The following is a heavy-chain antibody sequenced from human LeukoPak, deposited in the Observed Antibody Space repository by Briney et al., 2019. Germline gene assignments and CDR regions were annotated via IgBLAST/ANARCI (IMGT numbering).Heavy chain of an antibody. CDR2: INHSGST. J-gene: IGHJ5*02. V-gene: IGHV4-34*01. D-gene: IGHD3-22*01. CDR1: GGSFSGYY. CDR3: ARGGSITMIHGWFDP. Sequence: SETLSLTCAVYGGSFSGYYWSWIRQPPGKGLEWIGEINHSGSTSYNPSLKSRVTISVDTSKNQFSLKLSSVTAADTAVYYCARGGSITMIHGWFDPWGQGTLVTVSS.